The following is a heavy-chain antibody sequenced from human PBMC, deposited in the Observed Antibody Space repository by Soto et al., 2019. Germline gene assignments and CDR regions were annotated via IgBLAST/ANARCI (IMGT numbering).Heavy chain of an antibody. D-gene: IGHD2-2*02. CDR2: IIPMFGTP. J-gene: IGHJ6*02. Sequence: QVQLLQSGAEVKRSGTSVKVSCKAAAGTFRSYAMSWVRQAPGQGLEWMGGIIPMFGTPNYAQKFRGRVTINADASTSTANRDLSSLRSDDTAIYYCVRGTRDCSTISCYTPPGTFYYGMDVWGQGTTVTVSS. CDR1: AGTFRSYA. V-gene: IGHV1-69*01. CDR3: VRGTRDCSTISCYTPPGTFYYGMDV.